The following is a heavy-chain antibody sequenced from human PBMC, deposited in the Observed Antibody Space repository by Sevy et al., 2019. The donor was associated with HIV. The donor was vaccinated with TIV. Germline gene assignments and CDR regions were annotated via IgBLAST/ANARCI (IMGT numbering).Heavy chain of an antibody. D-gene: IGHD3-9*01. CDR2: ISYDGRNK. V-gene: IGHV3-30*18. CDR3: AKDFTGYNGMDV. J-gene: IGHJ6*02. Sequence: GGSLRLSCAVSGIIFTTSGMHWVRQAPGKGLEWVAVISYDGRNKFYGDSVKGRFTISRDNSKNILYLQMNSLRVEDTAVYYCAKDFTGYNGMDVWGQGIMVTVSS. CDR1: GIIFTTSG.